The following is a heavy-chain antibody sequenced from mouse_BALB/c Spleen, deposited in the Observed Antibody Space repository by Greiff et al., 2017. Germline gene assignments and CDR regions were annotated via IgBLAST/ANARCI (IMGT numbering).Heavy chain of an antibody. D-gene: IGHD2-4*01. CDR1: GYTFTSYV. CDR3: ARTEAPSATMSTTRLYYAMDY. Sequence: VQLQQSGPELVKPGASVKMSCKASGYTFTSYVMHWVKQKPGQGLEWIGYINPYNDGTKYNEKFKGKATLTSDKSSSTAYMELSSLTSEDSAVYYCARTEAPSATMSTTRLYYAMDYWGQGTSVTVSS. CDR2: INPYNDGT. J-gene: IGHJ4*01. V-gene: IGHV1-14*01.